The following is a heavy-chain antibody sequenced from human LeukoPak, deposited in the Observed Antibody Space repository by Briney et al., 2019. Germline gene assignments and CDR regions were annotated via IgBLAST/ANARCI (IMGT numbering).Heavy chain of an antibody. J-gene: IGHJ6*02. V-gene: IGHV1-46*01. Sequence: ASVKVSCKASGYTFTNYYMHWVRQAPGQGLEWMGTINPSGSSTIYAQKFQGRVTMTRDTSTSTVYMELSSLRSEDTAVYYCARTLFLRYGEDGMDVWGQGTTVTVSS. CDR1: GYTFTNYY. D-gene: IGHD4-17*01. CDR3: ARTLFLRYGEDGMDV. CDR2: INPSGSST.